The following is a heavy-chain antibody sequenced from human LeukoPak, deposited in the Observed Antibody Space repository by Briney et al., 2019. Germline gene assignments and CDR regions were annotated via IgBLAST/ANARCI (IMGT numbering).Heavy chain of an antibody. Sequence: GASVKVSCEASGYTFTSYGISWVRQAPGQGLEWMGWISAYNGNTNYAQKLQGRVTMTTDTSTSTAYMELRSLRSDDTAVYYCARTRGSYSSSWPSYYYDSSGYYHNDYWGQGTLVTVSS. CDR2: ISAYNGNT. CDR3: ARTRGSYSSSWPSYYYDSSGYYHNDY. D-gene: IGHD3-22*01. J-gene: IGHJ4*02. CDR1: GYTFTSYG. V-gene: IGHV1-18*01.